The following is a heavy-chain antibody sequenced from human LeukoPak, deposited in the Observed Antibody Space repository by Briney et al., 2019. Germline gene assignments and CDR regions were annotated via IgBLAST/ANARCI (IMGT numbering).Heavy chain of an antibody. CDR2: IKKKTDGGTT. CDR3: TTEYYYDSSGLFDY. J-gene: IGHJ4*02. D-gene: IGHD3-22*01. CDR1: GFTFRNAW. V-gene: IGHV3-15*01. Sequence: GGSLRLSCAASGFTFRNAWMSWDRQVSGKGLEGVGRIKKKTDGGTTDYAAPVKGRFTISRDDSKNTLYLQMNSLKTEDTAVYYCTTEYYYDSSGLFDYWGQGTLVTVSS.